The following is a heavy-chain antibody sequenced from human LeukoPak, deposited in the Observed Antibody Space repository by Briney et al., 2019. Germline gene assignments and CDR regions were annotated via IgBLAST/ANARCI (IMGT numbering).Heavy chain of an antibody. V-gene: IGHV3-11*01. Sequence: GRSLRLSCAASGFTFSDYYMSWIRQAPGKGLEWVSYISSSGSTIYYADSVKGRFTISRDNAKNSLYLQMNSLRAEDTAVYYCARDRIMITFGGVIPYYFDYWGQGTLVTVSS. CDR2: ISSSGSTI. CDR1: GFTFSDYY. J-gene: IGHJ4*02. D-gene: IGHD3-16*02. CDR3: ARDRIMITFGGVIPYYFDY.